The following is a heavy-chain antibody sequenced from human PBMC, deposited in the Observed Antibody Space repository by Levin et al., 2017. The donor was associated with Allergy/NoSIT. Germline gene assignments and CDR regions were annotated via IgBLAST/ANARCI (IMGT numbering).Heavy chain of an antibody. CDR1: GFTFSSYS. V-gene: IGHV3-21*01. D-gene: IGHD2-21*02. CDR3: ARALYCGGDCYRDAFDI. J-gene: IGHJ3*02. Sequence: GESLKISCAASGFTFSSYSMNWVRQAPGKGLEWVSSISSSSSYIYYADSVKGRFTISRDNAKNSLYLQMNSLRAEDTAVYYCARALYCGGDCYRDAFDIWGLGTMVTVSS. CDR2: ISSSSSYI.